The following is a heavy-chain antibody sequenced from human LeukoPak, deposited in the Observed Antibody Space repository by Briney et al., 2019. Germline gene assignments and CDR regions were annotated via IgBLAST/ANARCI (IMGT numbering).Heavy chain of an antibody. CDR3: AKAQPRVYWYFDL. V-gene: IGHV3-23*01. Sequence: GGSLRLSCAGSGFSFSSYAMHWVRRAPGKGLEWVSAISGSGGSTYYADSVKGRFTISRDNSKNTLYLQMNSLRAEDTAVYYCAKAQPRVYWYFDLWGRGTLVTVSS. CDR2: ISGSGGST. CDR1: GFSFSSYA. J-gene: IGHJ2*01.